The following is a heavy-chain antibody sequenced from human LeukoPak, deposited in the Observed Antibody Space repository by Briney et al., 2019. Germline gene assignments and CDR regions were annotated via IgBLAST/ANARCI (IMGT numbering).Heavy chain of an antibody. D-gene: IGHD3-3*01. V-gene: IGHV3-30*01. CDR2: ISYDGSNK. CDR3: ARDRQTYYDFWSGYYTGSYFDY. Sequence: HSGGSLRLSCAASGFTFSSYAMHWVRQAPGKGLEWVAVISYDGSNKYYADSVKGRFTISRDNSKNALYLQMNSLRAEDTAVYYCARDRQTYYDFWSGYYTGSYFDYWGQGTLVTVSS. CDR1: GFTFSSYA. J-gene: IGHJ4*02.